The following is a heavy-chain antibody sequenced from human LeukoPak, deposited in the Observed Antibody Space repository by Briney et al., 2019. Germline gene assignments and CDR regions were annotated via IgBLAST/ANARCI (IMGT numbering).Heavy chain of an antibody. CDR3: ATGGYDSSGYYPGPLDY. Sequence: ASVKVSCKASGYTFTGYYMHWVRQAPGKGLEWMGGFDPEDGETIYAQKFQGRVTMTEDTSTDTAYMELSSLRSEDTAVYYCATGGYDSSGYYPGPLDYWGQGTLVTVSS. CDR2: FDPEDGET. V-gene: IGHV1-24*01. J-gene: IGHJ4*02. CDR1: GYTFTGYY. D-gene: IGHD3-22*01.